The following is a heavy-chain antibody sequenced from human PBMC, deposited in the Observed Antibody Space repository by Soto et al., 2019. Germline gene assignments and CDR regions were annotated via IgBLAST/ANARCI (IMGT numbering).Heavy chain of an antibody. D-gene: IGHD3-9*01. V-gene: IGHV4-34*01. CDR3: ARGDLVYYDILTGYYGGYFDY. Sequence: SETLSLTCAVYGGSFSGYHWSWIRQPPGKGLEWIGEINHSGSTNYNPSLKSRVTISVDTSKNQFSLKPSSVTAADTAVYYCARGDLVYYDILTGYYGGYFDYWGQGTLVTVSS. CDR1: GGSFSGYH. J-gene: IGHJ4*02. CDR2: INHSGST.